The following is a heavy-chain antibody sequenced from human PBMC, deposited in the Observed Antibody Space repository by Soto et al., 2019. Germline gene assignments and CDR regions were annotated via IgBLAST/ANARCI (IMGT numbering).Heavy chain of an antibody. CDR3: GGDRGHYAGVGKIDP. Sequence: DVQLVESGGGLVKPGGSLRLSCAASGFNFSTYGMNWVRQAPGKGLEWVSSISSKGSYIYYTPSVKGRFTISRDNAKKSVYRQMNSLRAEDTAVYYCGGDRGHYAGVGKIDPWGQGTLVAVSS. V-gene: IGHV3-21*02. D-gene: IGHD3-22*01. J-gene: IGHJ5*02. CDR2: ISSKGSYI. CDR1: GFNFSTYG.